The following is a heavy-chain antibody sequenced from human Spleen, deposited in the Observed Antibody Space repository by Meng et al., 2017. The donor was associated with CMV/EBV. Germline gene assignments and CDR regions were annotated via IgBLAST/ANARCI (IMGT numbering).Heavy chain of an antibody. CDR1: GYTFTSYG. Sequence: ASVKVSCKASGYTFTSYGISWVRQAPGQGLEWMGWISAYNGNTNYAQKLQGRVTMTTDTSTSTAYMELRSLRSDDTAAYYCARRSSSKGARYYYGMDVWGQGTTVTVSS. V-gene: IGHV1-18*01. D-gene: IGHD6-6*01. CDR3: ARRSSSKGARYYYGMDV. J-gene: IGHJ6*02. CDR2: ISAYNGNT.